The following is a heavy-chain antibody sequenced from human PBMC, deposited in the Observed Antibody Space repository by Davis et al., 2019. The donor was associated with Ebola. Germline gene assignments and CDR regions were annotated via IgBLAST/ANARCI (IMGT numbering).Heavy chain of an antibody. CDR3: ARTDRVCNSKKCYSGDDFDF. Sequence: GGSLRLSCAASGFTVSSNYMSWVRQAPGKGLEWVSVIYGGGSTSYADSVKGRFTISRDNSKNTLYLQMNSLRAEDTAVYYCARTDRVCNSKKCYSGDDFDFWGQGTLVTVSS. D-gene: IGHD2/OR15-2a*01. V-gene: IGHV3-53*01. J-gene: IGHJ4*02. CDR1: GFTVSSNY. CDR2: IYGGGST.